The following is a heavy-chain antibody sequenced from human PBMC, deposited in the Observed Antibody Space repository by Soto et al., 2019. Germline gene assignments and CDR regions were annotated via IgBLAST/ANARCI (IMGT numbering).Heavy chain of an antibody. V-gene: IGHV4-34*01. Sequence: XATLSLTCAVYGGSVTGYYWSWIRQPPGKGLEWIGEINQSGNTNYNPSLKSRVTISVDTSKNQLFLNLTSVTAADTAMYYCARHNVRARTIVGAAEFCGQGTLVTVSS. J-gene: IGHJ4*02. D-gene: IGHD1-26*01. CDR3: ARHNVRARTIVGAAEF. CDR2: INQSGNT. CDR1: GGSVTGYY.